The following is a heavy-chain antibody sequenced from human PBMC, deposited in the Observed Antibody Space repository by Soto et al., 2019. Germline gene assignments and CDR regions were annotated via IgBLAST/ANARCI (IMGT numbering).Heavy chain of an antibody. CDR3: AKDREERGIAAAGAY. Sequence: GGSLRLSCAASGFTFSSYAMSWVRQAPGKGLEWVSAISGSGGSTYYADSVKGRFTISRDNSKNTRYLQMNSLRAEDTAVYYCAKDREERGIAAAGAYWGQGTLVTVSS. CDR2: ISGSGGST. CDR1: GFTFSSYA. V-gene: IGHV3-23*01. D-gene: IGHD6-13*01. J-gene: IGHJ4*02.